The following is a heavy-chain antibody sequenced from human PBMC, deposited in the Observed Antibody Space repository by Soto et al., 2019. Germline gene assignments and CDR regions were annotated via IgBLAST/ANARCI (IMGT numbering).Heavy chain of an antibody. D-gene: IGHD6-19*01. CDR3: ASDIAVAGTSSFDP. J-gene: IGHJ5*02. V-gene: IGHV3-48*03. CDR2: ISSSGSTI. Sequence: GGSLRLSCAASGFTFSSYEMNWVRQAPGKGLEWVSYISSSGSTIYYADSVKGRFTISRDNAKNSLFLQVNSLRAEDTAVYYCASDIAVAGTSSFDPWGQGTLVTVSS. CDR1: GFTFSSYE.